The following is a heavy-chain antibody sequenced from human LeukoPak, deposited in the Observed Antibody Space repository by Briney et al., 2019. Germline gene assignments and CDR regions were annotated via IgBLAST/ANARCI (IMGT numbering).Heavy chain of an antibody. CDR3: GRDPNGDYIGAFDM. Sequence: PGGSLRLSCTASGFTFSAYAMMWVRQAPGKGPEWVSAIRGGGGSEFYADHVKGRFTISRDNSKNTLFLRMNNLRPEDTAVYYCGRDPNGDYIGAFDMWGPGTMVTVSS. CDR1: GFTFSAYA. CDR2: IRGGGGSE. J-gene: IGHJ3*02. V-gene: IGHV3-23*01. D-gene: IGHD4-17*01.